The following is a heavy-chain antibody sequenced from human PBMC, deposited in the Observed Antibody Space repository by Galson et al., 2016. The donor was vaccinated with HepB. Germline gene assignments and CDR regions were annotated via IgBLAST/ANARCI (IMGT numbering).Heavy chain of an antibody. V-gene: IGHV1-69*01. J-gene: IGHJ5*02. CDR2: LIPLFGTP. D-gene: IGHD3/OR15-3a*01. Sequence: QSGAEVKKPGEPLKYSGKASGATCSSFAISWVRQAPGQGREWMGGLIPLFGTPHYSQKFPGSVTITADETTSKGYMELSSLRSEDTAVYYCARSLPTLSGLTIKKYNWFDPWGQGTLVTVSS. CDR1: GATCSSFA. CDR3: ARSLPTLSGLTIKKYNWFDP.